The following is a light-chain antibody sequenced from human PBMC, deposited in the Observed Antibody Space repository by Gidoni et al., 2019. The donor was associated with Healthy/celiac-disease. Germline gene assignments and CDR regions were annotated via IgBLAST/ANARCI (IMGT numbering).Light chain of an antibody. V-gene: IGKV1-39*01. Sequence: DIQMTQSPSSLSASVGDRVTITCRASQSISSYLNWYQQKPGKAPKLLIYAASSLQSGGPSRFSGSGSGTDFTLTISSLQPEDFATYYCQQSYSKLTFGGGTKVEIK. CDR3: QQSYSKLT. CDR2: AAS. CDR1: QSISSY. J-gene: IGKJ4*01.